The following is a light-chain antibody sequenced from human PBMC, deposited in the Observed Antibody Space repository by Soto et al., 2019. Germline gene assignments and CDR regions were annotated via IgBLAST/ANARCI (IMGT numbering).Light chain of an antibody. CDR3: AAWDDSLSGLNWV. J-gene: IGLJ3*02. Sequence: QAVVTQPPSASGTPGQRVTISCSGSSSNIGSNYVSWYQQLPGTAPKLLIYRNNQRPSGVPDRFSGSKSGTSASLAISGLRSEDEADYYCAAWDDSLSGLNWVFGGGTKLTVL. CDR2: RNN. CDR1: SSNIGSNY. V-gene: IGLV1-47*01.